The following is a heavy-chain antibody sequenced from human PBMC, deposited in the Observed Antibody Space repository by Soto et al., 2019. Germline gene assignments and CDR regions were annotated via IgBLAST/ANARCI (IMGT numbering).Heavy chain of an antibody. CDR1: GYTFTSYY. Sequence: ASVKVCGKVCGYTFTSYYMHWVRQAPGQWLEWMGIINPSGGSTSDAQKFQGRVTMTRDTSTSTVYMELSSLRSEDTAVYYCASSAAGTLFRYYYGMDVWGQGTTVTVSS. D-gene: IGHD6-13*01. J-gene: IGHJ6*02. V-gene: IGHV1-46*01. CDR3: ASSAAGTLFRYYYGMDV. CDR2: INPSGGST.